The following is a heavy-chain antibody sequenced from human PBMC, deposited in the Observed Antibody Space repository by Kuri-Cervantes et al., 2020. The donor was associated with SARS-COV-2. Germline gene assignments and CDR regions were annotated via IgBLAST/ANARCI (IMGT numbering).Heavy chain of an antibody. D-gene: IGHD3-3*01. CDR3: ARSGDFWSGYYYMDV. CDR2: IYHSGST. V-gene: IGHV4-38-2*01. CDR1: GYSISSGYY. J-gene: IGHJ6*03. Sequence: GSLRLSCAVSGYSISSGYYWGWIRQPPGKGLEWIGYIYHSGSTYYNPSLKSRVTISVDTSKNQFSLKLSSVTAADTAVYYCARSGDFWSGYYYMDVWGKGTTVTVSS.